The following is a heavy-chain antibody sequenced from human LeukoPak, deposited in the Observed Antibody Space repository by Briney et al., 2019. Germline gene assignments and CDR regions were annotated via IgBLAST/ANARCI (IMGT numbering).Heavy chain of an antibody. CDR2: IYPGDSDT. CDR1: GYSFTSYW. J-gene: IGHJ4*02. Sequence: GESLKISCKGSGYSFTSYWIGWVRQMPGKGLEWMGIIYPGDSDTRYSPSFQGQVTISADKFISTAYLQWSSLKASDTAMYYCATWGTYYDFSGSFYFDYWGQGTLVTVSS. D-gene: IGHD3-3*01. V-gene: IGHV5-51*01. CDR3: ATWGTYYDFSGSFYFDY.